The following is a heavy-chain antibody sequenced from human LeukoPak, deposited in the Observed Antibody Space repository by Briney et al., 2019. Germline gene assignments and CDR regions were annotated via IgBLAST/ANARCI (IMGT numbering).Heavy chain of an antibody. J-gene: IGHJ4*02. CDR2: IYSGGST. CDR3: AREAEGATLRGYFDY. V-gene: IGHV3-53*01. Sequence: GGSLRLSCAASGFTDSSNYMSWVRQAPGKGLEWVSVIYSGGSTYYADSVKGRFTISRDNSKNTLYLQMNSLRAEDTAVYYCAREAEGATLRGYFDYWGQGTLVTVSS. CDR1: GFTDSSNY. D-gene: IGHD1-26*01.